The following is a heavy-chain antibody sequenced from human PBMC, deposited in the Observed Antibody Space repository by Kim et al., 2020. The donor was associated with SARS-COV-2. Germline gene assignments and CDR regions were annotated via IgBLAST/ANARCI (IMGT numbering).Heavy chain of an antibody. V-gene: IGHV1-3*01. J-gene: IGHJ4*02. Sequence: ASVKVSCKTSGHFFTRDSIHWVRQAPGQGLEWMGGIDCGNGNTIYSQKFQGRVTFTTDTSASTAYMELSCLRSEDSAVYYCLGGVYFDYGRQGTLVTVSS. CDR2: IDCGNGNT. D-gene: IGHD3-16*01. CDR3: LGGVYFDY. CDR1: GHFFTRDS.